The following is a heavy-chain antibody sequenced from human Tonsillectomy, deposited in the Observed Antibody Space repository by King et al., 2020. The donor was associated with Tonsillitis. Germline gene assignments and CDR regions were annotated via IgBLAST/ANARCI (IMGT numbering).Heavy chain of an antibody. J-gene: IGHJ4*02. CDR3: ARIYGEYSTVFDH. D-gene: IGHD4-17*01. V-gene: IGHV2-26*01. CDR2: IVSNDEK. Sequence: TLQESGPVLVKPTETLTLTCTVSGLSLSNVRMGVSWIRQPPGQALEWLAHIVSNDEKSYTTSLKSRLTISKDTSKSQVALTMTNMDPVDTATYYCARIYGEYSTVFDHWGQGALVTVSS. CDR1: GLSLSNVRMG.